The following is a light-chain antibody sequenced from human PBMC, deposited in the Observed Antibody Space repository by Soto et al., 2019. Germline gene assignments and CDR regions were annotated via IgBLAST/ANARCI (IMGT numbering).Light chain of an antibody. CDR1: HSVGSL. V-gene: IGKV3-11*01. CDR3: KQRSNWPPLT. Sequence: EVVLTQSPATLSVSPGERATLSCRASHSVGSLLAWFQQKPGQRPRLIIYDTSHRATGIPERFVGSGSGTDFTLPITGLEPEDAATYYCKQRSNWPPLTFGGGTRVEIK. J-gene: IGKJ4*01. CDR2: DTS.